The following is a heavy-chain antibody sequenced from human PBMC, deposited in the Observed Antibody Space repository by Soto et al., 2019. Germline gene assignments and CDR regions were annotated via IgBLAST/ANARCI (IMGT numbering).Heavy chain of an antibody. D-gene: IGHD2-15*01. Sequence: SETLSLTCTVSGGSISHYYWIWIRQPPGKGLDWIGHIYSSGSANYNPSLKSRVTMSVDTAKNQLSLRLSSVTAADTAVYYCARVVVRRIIFGGFALWGQGTMVTASS. J-gene: IGHJ4*01. CDR1: GGSISHYY. CDR2: IYSSGSA. CDR3: ARVVVRRIIFGGFAL. V-gene: IGHV4-59*08.